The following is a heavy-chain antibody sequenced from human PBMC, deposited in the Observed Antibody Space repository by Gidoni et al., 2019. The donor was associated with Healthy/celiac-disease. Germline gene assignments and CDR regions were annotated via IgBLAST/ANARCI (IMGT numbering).Heavy chain of an antibody. CDR1: GFPVSSNY. CDR2: IYSGGST. CDR3: ALMDPNEDYYYYYGMDV. J-gene: IGHJ6*02. D-gene: IGHD1-1*01. V-gene: IGHV3-53*01. Sequence: EVQLVESGGGLIQPGGSLRLSCAASGFPVSSNYMRWVRQAPGKGLEWVSVIYSGGSTYYADSVKGRFTISRDNSKNTLYLQMNSLRAEDTAVYYCALMDPNEDYYYYYGMDVWGQGTTVTVSS.